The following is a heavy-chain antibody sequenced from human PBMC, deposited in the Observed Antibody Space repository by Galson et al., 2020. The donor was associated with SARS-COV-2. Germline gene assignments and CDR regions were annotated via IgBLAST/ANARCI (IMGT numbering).Heavy chain of an antibody. CDR1: GFTFSIYG. CDR2: ITKSADST. Sequence: GESLKISCAASGFTFSIYGMSWVRQAPGKGLEWVSTITKSADSTYYADSVEGRFTISRDNSKNRLYLQMNSLRAEDTAVYYCATRQGYQLANWYLDLWGRGTLVTVSS. V-gene: IGHV3-23*01. D-gene: IGHD2-2*01. CDR3: ATRQGYQLANWYLDL. J-gene: IGHJ2*01.